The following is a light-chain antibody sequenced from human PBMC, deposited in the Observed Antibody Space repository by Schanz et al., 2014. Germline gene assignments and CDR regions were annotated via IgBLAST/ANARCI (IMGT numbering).Light chain of an antibody. V-gene: IGKV3-20*01. CDR3: QQYATAPVT. Sequence: EIVLTQSPGTLSLSPGERATLSCRASQSVSSSYLAWYQQKPGQAPRLLIYGASSRATGIPARFSGSGSGTDFTLTISSLEPEDFAFYYCQQYATAPVTFGQGTRLEIK. CDR1: QSVSSSY. CDR2: GAS. J-gene: IGKJ2*01.